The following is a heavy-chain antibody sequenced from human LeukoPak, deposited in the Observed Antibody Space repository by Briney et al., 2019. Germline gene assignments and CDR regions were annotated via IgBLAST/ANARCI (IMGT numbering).Heavy chain of an antibody. CDR1: GLTFSSYD. CDR2: INTAGDT. V-gene: IGHV3-13*01. J-gene: IGHJ6*02. D-gene: IGHD3-10*01. Sequence: GGSLRLSCAASGLTFSSYDMPWVRQAAGKGLEWVAAINTAGDTYYPGSVRGRFTISRENAKKSFFLQMNSLRAGDTAVYYCARGGYFGSGPMDVWGQGTTVTVSS. CDR3: ARGGYFGSGPMDV.